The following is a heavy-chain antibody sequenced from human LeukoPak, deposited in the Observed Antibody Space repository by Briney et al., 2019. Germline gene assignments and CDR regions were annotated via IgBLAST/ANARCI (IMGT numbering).Heavy chain of an antibody. CDR1: GFTFSSYW. J-gene: IGHJ3*02. V-gene: IGHV3-74*01. CDR3: ARWGYQLDAFDI. CDR2: INSDGSST. D-gene: IGHD2-2*01. Sequence: GGSLRLSCAASGFTFSSYWMHWVRQAPGKGLVWVSRINSDGSSTSYADSVKGRFTIPRDNAKNTLYLQMNSLRAEDTAVYYCARWGYQLDAFDIWGQGTMVTVSS.